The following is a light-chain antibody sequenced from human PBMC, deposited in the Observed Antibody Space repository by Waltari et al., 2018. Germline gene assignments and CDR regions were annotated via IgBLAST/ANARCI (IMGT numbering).Light chain of an antibody. CDR1: QDINNY. J-gene: IGKJ4*01. V-gene: IGKV1-33*01. Sequence: DIHMTQSPSSLSASVGDRVTITCQASQDINNYLKWYQQKPGKAPKVLIYDASNLETGVPSRFSGSRSGTDYTFTISSLQSEDFAVYYCQHYNNWPPLTFGGGTKVDVK. CDR3: QHYNNWPPLT. CDR2: DAS.